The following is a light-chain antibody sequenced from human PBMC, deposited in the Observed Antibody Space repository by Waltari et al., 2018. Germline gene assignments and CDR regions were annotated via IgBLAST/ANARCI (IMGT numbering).Light chain of an antibody. CDR3: SSYTSSSTQV. V-gene: IGLV2-14*03. J-gene: IGLJ3*02. CDR2: DVS. CDR1: SSDVGGYNY. Sequence: QSALTQPASVSGSPGQSITIPCTGTSSDVGGYNYVSWYQQHPGKAPKLILYDVSDRPSGVSYRFSGSKSGNTASLTISGLQTEDEADYYCSSYTSSSTQVFGGGTKVTVL.